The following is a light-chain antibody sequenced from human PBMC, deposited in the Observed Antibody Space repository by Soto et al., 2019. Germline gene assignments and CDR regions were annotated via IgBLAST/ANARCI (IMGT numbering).Light chain of an antibody. Sequence: IVMTQCASTLSVSPGERATLSCRASQSVXSDLVWYHQKPGQAPRILXYCASTMATGSPARLSGSGSGTEFTLTINSLQSEDFAVYYCQQYNNGPRTFGQGTKVDI. CDR2: CAS. J-gene: IGKJ1*01. V-gene: IGKV3-15*01. CDR1: QSVXSD. CDR3: QQYNNGPRT.